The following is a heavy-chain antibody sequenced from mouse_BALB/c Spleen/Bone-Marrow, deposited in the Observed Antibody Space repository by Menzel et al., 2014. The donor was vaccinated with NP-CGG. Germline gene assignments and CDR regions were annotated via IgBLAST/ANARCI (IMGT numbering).Heavy chain of an antibody. Sequence: EVKLVESGGGLVQPGGSLKLSCAASGFTFSSYGMSWVRQTPDKRLELVATINSNGGSTYYPDSVKGRFTISRDNAKNTLYLQMSSLMSEDTAMYYCARDYYGSSDYWGQGTTLTVSS. V-gene: IGHV5-6-3*01. CDR2: INSNGGST. J-gene: IGHJ2*01. CDR3: ARDYYGSSDY. D-gene: IGHD1-1*01. CDR1: GFTFSSYG.